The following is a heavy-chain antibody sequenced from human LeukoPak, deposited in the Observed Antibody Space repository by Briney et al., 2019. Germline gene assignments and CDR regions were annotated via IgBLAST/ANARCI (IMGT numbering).Heavy chain of an antibody. Sequence: GASVKVSCKASGYTFTSYGISWVRQAPGQGLEWMGWISAYNGNTNYAQKLQGRVTMTTDTSTSTAYMELRSLRSDDTVVYYCARERGITMVRGVMFYYGMDVWGQGTTVTVSS. J-gene: IGHJ6*02. D-gene: IGHD3-10*01. CDR1: GYTFTSYG. CDR2: ISAYNGNT. V-gene: IGHV1-18*01. CDR3: ARERGITMVRGVMFYYGMDV.